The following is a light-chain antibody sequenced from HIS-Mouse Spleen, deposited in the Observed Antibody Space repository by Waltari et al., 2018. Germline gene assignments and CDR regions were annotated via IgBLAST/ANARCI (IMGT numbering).Light chain of an antibody. J-gene: IGLJ2*01. CDR2: GKN. CDR3: NSRDSSGNHVV. V-gene: IGLV3-19*01. CDR1: SLRSYY. Sequence: SSELTQDPAVSVALGQTVRITCQGDSLRSYYASWYQQKPGQAPVLVIYGKNNRPSWIPDRFACSSSGNTASLTITGAQAEDEADYYCNSRDSSGNHVVFGGGTKLTVL.